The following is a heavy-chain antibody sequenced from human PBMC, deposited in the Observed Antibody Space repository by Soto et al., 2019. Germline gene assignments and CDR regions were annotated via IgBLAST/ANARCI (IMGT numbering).Heavy chain of an antibody. J-gene: IGHJ5*02. Sequence: ASVKVSCKASGYTFTSYGLSWVRPAPGQGREWMGWISAYNGNTNYAQKLQGRVTMTTDTSTSTAYMELRSLRSDDTAVYYCAKSFPHYDFWSGYYTKVPFDPWGQGTLVTVSS. D-gene: IGHD3-3*01. CDR3: AKSFPHYDFWSGYYTKVPFDP. CDR1: GYTFTSYG. V-gene: IGHV1-18*01. CDR2: ISAYNGNT.